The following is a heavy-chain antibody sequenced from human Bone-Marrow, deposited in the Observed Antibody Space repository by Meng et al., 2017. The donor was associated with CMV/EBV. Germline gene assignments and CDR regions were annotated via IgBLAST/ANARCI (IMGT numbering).Heavy chain of an antibody. CDR3: ARRLYAIDY. J-gene: IGHJ4*02. Sequence: GESLKISCAASRFTFSDYYMSWIRRAPGKGLEWVSYISSSGSTIYYADSVKGRFTISRDNAKKSLYLQMNSLRAEDTAVYYCARRLYAIDYWGQGTLVTVSS. V-gene: IGHV3-11*01. CDR1: RFTFSDYY. CDR2: ISSSGSTI. D-gene: IGHD2-2*02.